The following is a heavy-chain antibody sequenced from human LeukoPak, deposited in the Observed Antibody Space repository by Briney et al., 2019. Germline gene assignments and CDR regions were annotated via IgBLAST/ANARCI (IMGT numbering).Heavy chain of an antibody. D-gene: IGHD1-26*01. Sequence: GGSLRLSCAASGFTFSSYAMSWVSQAPGKGLEWVSGISGSGGSTYYADSVKGRFTISRDNSKNTLYLQMNSLRAEDTAVYFCAKDDEWEPRGVSFDHWGQGTLVTVSS. J-gene: IGHJ4*02. V-gene: IGHV3-23*01. CDR2: ISGSGGST. CDR1: GFTFSSYA. CDR3: AKDDEWEPRGVSFDH.